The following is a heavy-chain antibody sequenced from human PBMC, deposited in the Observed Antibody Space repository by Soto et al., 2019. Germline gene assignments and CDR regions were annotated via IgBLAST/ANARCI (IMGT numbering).Heavy chain of an antibody. CDR2: TYFRSKWYN. CDR1: WYSFSSNISS. CDR3: VTDGAYVGWIAP. J-gene: IGHJ5*02. Sequence: SQSLALTCAICWYSFSSNISSCELVRQSPSRGLEWLGRTYFRSKWYNESADSVKSRITINSDTSRNQFSLQLNSVNPEDTAVYYCVTDGAYVGWIAPWGKRTMVTVSS. D-gene: IGHD2-2*03. V-gene: IGHV6-1*01.